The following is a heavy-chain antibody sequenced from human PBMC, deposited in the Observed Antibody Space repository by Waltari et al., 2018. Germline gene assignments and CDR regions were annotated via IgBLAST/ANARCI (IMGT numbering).Heavy chain of an antibody. D-gene: IGHD6-25*01. CDR3: ASRGRRSGSVNSYFDY. V-gene: IGHV3-30*04. CDR2: RADDGSNK. CDR1: GFTFSSSA. J-gene: IGHJ4*02. Sequence: QVQLVESGAGVVQPGRSLRLSCAASGFTFSSSALAWVRPGPGKGLEWGEVRADDGSNKYYADSVKGRFTISRDNSKNTLYLQMNSLRAEDTAVYYCASRGRRSGSVNSYFDYWGQGILVTVSS.